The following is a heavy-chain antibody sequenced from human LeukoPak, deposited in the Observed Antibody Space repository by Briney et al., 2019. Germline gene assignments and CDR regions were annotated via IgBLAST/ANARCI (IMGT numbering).Heavy chain of an antibody. J-gene: IGHJ6*03. Sequence: PGRSLRLSCAASGFTSSSYAMHWVRQAPGKGLEWVAVISYDGSNKYYADSVKGRFTISRDNSKNTLYLQMNSLRAEDTAVYYCARDPGIQDYYQYNMDVWGKGTTVTVSS. CDR3: ARDPGIQDYYQYNMDV. CDR1: GFTSSSYA. D-gene: IGHD5-18*01. V-gene: IGHV3-30-3*01. CDR2: ISYDGSNK.